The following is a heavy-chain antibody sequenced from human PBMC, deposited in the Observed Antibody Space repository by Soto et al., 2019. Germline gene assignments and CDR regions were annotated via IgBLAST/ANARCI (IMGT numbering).Heavy chain of an antibody. Sequence: PGESLKISCKGSGYSFTSYWIGWVRQMPGKGLEWMGIIYPGDSDTRYSPSFQGQVTISADKSISTAYLQWSSLKASDTAMYYCARFWNRIAARRPIYFMAVWGQGTTVTVSS. J-gene: IGHJ6*02. V-gene: IGHV5-51*01. CDR3: ARFWNRIAARRPIYFMAV. CDR2: IYPGDSDT. D-gene: IGHD6-6*01. CDR1: GYSFTSYW.